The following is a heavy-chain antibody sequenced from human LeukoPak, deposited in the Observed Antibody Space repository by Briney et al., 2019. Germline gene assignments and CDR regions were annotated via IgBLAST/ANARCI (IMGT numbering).Heavy chain of an antibody. CDR1: GFTFINYS. Sequence: GGSLRLSCTASGFTFINYSMNWVRQAPGKGLEWVSSISTNSAFIYYADSVRGRFTISRDNSKNTLYLQMNSLRVEDTAVYYCAKDRGIISDYWGQGTLVTVSS. V-gene: IGHV3-23*01. CDR2: ISTNSAFI. J-gene: IGHJ4*02. CDR3: AKDRGIISDY. D-gene: IGHD3-10*01.